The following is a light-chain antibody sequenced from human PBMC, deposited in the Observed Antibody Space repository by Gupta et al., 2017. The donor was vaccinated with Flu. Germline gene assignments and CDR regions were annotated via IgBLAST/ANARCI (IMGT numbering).Light chain of an antibody. V-gene: IGKV3-20*01. CDR1: QSINSAF. Sequence: EIVLTQSPGTLSLSPGERATLSCRACQSINSAFLGWFQHKPGQAPRLLISGASSRATGIPDRFSGGGSGTDFTLTISSREAEDFAMYYCHLYGFSPRYTFGQGTXLEIK. CDR2: GAS. J-gene: IGKJ2*01. CDR3: HLYGFSPRYT.